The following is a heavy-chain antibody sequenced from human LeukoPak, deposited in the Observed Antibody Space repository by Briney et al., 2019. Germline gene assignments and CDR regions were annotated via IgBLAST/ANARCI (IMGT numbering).Heavy chain of an antibody. D-gene: IGHD3-22*01. Sequence: PSETLSLTCTVSGGSISSYYWSWIRQPPGKGLEWIGYIYYSGSTNYNPSLKSRVTISVDMSKNQFSLKLSSVTAADTAVYYCARVLHTYDSSGYYFEDYFDYWGQGTLVTVSS. CDR2: IYYSGST. CDR3: ARVLHTYDSSGYYFEDYFDY. CDR1: GGSISSYY. V-gene: IGHV4-59*01. J-gene: IGHJ4*02.